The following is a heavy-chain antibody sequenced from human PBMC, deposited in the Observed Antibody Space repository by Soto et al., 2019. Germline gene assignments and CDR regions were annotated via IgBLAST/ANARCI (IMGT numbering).Heavy chain of an antibody. CDR3: ASPIAARGHFYPTNYDYYYYSGMAV. V-gene: IGHV1-69*13. Sequence: ASVKVSCKASGGTFSSYAISWVRQAPGQGLEWMGGIIPIFGTANYAQKFQGRVTITADESTSTAYMELSSLRSEDTAVYYCASPIAARGHFYPTNYDYYYYSGMAVWGKGTTVTVSS. CDR2: IIPIFGTA. J-gene: IGHJ6*04. D-gene: IGHD6-6*01. CDR1: GGTFSSYA.